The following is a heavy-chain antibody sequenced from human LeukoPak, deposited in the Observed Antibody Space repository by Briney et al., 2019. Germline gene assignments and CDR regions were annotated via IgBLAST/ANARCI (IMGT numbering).Heavy chain of an antibody. V-gene: IGHV1-8*03. CDR1: GYTFTNYD. CDR3: AREDYYDSGSNDY. Sequence: ASVKVSCKASGYTFTNYDINWVRQATGQGLEWIGWMNPNSGDTAYAQRFQGRVTITRNTSISTAYMELSSLRSEDTAVYYCAREDYYDSGSNDYWGQGTLVTVSS. J-gene: IGHJ4*02. D-gene: IGHD3-22*01. CDR2: MNPNSGDT.